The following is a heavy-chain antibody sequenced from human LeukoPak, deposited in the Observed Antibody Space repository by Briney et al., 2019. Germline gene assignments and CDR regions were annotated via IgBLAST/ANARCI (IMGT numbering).Heavy chain of an antibody. CDR1: GGSFSGYY. V-gene: IGHV4-34*01. CDR2: INHSGST. J-gene: IGHJ4*02. Sequence: SETLSLTCAVYGGSFSGYYWSWIRQPPGKGLEWIGEINHSGSTNYNPSLKSRVTISVDTSKNQFSLKLSSVTAADTAVYYCAREAEITRFDYWGQGTLVTVSS. CDR3: AREAEITRFDY. D-gene: IGHD5-24*01.